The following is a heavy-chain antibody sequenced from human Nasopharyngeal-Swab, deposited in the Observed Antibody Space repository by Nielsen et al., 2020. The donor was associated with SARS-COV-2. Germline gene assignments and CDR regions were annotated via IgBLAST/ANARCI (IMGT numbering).Heavy chain of an antibody. CDR1: GGTFSSYA. J-gene: IGHJ4*02. D-gene: IGHD3-9*01. Sequence: PVKVSWKASGGTFSSYAISWVRQAPGQGLEGMGGIIPIFGTANYAQKFQGRVTITADESTSTAYMELSSLRSEDTAVYYCARGGGGTYYDILTGYQDYYFDYWGQGTLGTVSS. CDR2: IIPIFGTA. CDR3: ARGGGGTYYDILTGYQDYYFDY. V-gene: IGHV1-69*13.